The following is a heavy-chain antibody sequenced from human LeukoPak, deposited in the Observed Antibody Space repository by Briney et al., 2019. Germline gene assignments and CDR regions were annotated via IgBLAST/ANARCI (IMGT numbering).Heavy chain of an antibody. D-gene: IGHD3-10*01. CDR3: ARARGELWSYYYMDV. CDR1: GGSFSGYY. Sequence: ASETLSLTCAVYGGSFSGYYWSWIRQPPGKGLEWIGNIYYSGTTYYNPSLKSRVTISVDTSKNQLSLKLSSVTAADTAVYYCARARGELWSYYYMDVWGKGTTVTVSS. J-gene: IGHJ6*03. V-gene: IGHV4-34*01. CDR2: IYYSGTT.